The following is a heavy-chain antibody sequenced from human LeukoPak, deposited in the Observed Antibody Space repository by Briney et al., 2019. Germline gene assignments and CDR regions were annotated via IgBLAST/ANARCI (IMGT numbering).Heavy chain of an antibody. J-gene: IGHJ3*02. Sequence: ASVKVSFTASGYTFTSYYMHWVRQAPGQGLEWMGIINPSGGSTSYAQKFQGRVTMTRDTSTSTVYMELSSLRSEDTAVYYCARDCSGGSCYPTDAFDIWGQGTMVTVSS. CDR1: GYTFTSYY. D-gene: IGHD2-15*01. V-gene: IGHV1-46*03. CDR3: ARDCSGGSCYPTDAFDI. CDR2: INPSGGST.